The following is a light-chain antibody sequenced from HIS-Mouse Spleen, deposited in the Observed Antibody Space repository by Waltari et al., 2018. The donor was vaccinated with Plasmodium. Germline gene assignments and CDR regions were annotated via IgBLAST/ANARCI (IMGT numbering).Light chain of an antibody. Sequence: SYELTQPPSVSVSPGQTARITFSGDALPKKYAYRYQQRSGQAPVLVIYEGRNRPSGIPERFAGPSSGTMATLTISGAQVEDEADYYCYSTDSSGNHRVFGGGTKLTVL. CDR2: EGR. CDR1: ALPKKY. V-gene: IGLV3-10*01. CDR3: YSTDSSGNHRV. J-gene: IGLJ3*02.